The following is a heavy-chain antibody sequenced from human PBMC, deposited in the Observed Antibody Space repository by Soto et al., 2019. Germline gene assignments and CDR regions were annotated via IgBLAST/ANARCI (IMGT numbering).Heavy chain of an antibody. Sequence: SETLSLTCSVSGGSISNGDYDWTWIRQPPGKGLEWIGYIHYSGSTYYNPSLQSRVTISVDTSKNQFSLKLSSVTAADTAVYYCARGRIAAVGVRYWGQGTLVTVSS. D-gene: IGHD6-13*01. J-gene: IGHJ4*02. CDR2: IHYSGST. CDR1: GGSISNGDYD. CDR3: ARGRIAAVGVRY. V-gene: IGHV4-30-4*01.